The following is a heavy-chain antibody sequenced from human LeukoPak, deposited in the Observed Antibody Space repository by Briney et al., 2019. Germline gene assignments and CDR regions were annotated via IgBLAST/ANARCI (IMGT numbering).Heavy chain of an antibody. CDR1: GGSISSYY. V-gene: IGHV4-59*01. Sequence: PSETLSLTCTVSGGSISSYYWSWIRQPPGKGLEWIGYIYYSGSTNYNPSLKSRVTISVDTSKNQFSLKLSSVTAADTAVYYCARGINAFDIWGQATMVTVSS. CDR2: IYYSGST. J-gene: IGHJ3*02. D-gene: IGHD1-14*01. CDR3: ARGINAFDI.